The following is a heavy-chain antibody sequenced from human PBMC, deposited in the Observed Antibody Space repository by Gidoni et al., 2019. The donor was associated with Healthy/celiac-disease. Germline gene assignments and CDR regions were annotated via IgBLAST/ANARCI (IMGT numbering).Heavy chain of an antibody. CDR2: ISGSGGST. CDR3: AKQKASGWYYFDY. J-gene: IGHJ4*02. Sequence: EVQLLESGGGLVQPGGSLRLSGAASGFTFSSYAMSWVRQAPGKGLEWVSAISGSGGSTYYADSVKGRFTISRDNSKNTLYLQMNSLRAEDTAVYYCAKQKASGWYYFDYWGQGTLVTVSS. D-gene: IGHD6-19*01. V-gene: IGHV3-23*01. CDR1: GFTFSSYA.